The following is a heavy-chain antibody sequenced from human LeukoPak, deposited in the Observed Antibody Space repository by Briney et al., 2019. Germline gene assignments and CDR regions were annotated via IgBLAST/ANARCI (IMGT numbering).Heavy chain of an antibody. CDR2: INHGGST. D-gene: IGHD1-26*01. CDR1: GGSFSGYY. CDR3: ATYSGSYSV. J-gene: IGHJ4*02. Sequence: SETLSLTCAVYGGSFSGYYWSWIRQPPGKGLERIGEINHGGSTNYNPSLKSRVTISVDTSKNQFSLKLSSVTAADTAVYYCATYSGSYSVWGQGTLVTVSS. V-gene: IGHV4-34*01.